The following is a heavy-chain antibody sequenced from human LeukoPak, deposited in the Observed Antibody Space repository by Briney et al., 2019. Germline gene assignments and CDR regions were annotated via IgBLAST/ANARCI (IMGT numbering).Heavy chain of an antibody. CDR3: ARGRGDYKSPNWFDS. V-gene: IGHV4-59*11. CDR2: SYYSGST. CDR1: GGSLSYHY. D-gene: IGHD4-17*01. Sequence: SETLSLTCTVSGGSLSYHYSAWIRPPPGKRLEWIGYSYYSGSTTYSPSLKSRVTIPVDTSNNLSSLELRSVSAADTAAYYCARGRGDYKSPNWFDSWGQGILVTVSS. J-gene: IGHJ5*01.